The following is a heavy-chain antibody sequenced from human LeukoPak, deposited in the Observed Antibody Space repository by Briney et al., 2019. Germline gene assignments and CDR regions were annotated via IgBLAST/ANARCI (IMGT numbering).Heavy chain of an antibody. Sequence: GGSLRLSCAASGFTFSSYAMHWVRQAPGKGLEWVAVISYDGSNKYYADSVKGRFTISRDNSKNTLYLQMNSLRAEDTAVYYCARVGATGVDWFDPWGQGTLVTVSS. D-gene: IGHD1-26*01. J-gene: IGHJ5*02. V-gene: IGHV3-30-3*01. CDR2: ISYDGSNK. CDR1: GFTFSSYA. CDR3: ARVGATGVDWFDP.